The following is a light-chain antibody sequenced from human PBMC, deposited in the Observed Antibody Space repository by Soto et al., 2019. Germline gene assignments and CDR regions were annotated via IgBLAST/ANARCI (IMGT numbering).Light chain of an antibody. V-gene: IGLV2-14*01. Sequence: QSALTQPASVSGSPGQSITISCTGTSSDVGGYNYVSWYQQHPVKAPKLMIYEVSYRPSGVSNRFSGSKSGNTASLTISGLQAEDEADYFCSSYGSTSTRYVFGTGTKLTVL. CDR1: SSDVGGYNY. J-gene: IGLJ1*01. CDR2: EVS. CDR3: SSYGSTSTRYV.